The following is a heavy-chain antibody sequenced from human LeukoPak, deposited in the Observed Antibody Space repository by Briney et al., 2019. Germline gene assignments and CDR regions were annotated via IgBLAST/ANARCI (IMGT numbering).Heavy chain of an antibody. J-gene: IGHJ4*02. CDR2: IWDDGSKK. CDR1: GFTFSSFG. Sequence: WGSLRLSCAASGFTFSSFGMHWVRQAPGKGLEWVAVIWDDGSKKHYADSLKGRFTISRDNSKNTLCLQMDSLRAEDTAVYYCARNLGSCSGGTCYEDFWGQGTLVTVPS. CDR3: ARNLGSCSGGTCYEDF. V-gene: IGHV3-33*01. D-gene: IGHD2-15*01.